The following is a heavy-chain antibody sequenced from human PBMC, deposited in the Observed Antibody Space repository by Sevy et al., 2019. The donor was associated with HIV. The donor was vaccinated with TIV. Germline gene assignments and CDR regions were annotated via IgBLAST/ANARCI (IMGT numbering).Heavy chain of an antibody. CDR1: GFTFGDYA. CDR3: TRGYYYDSSGYSDY. Sequence: GGSLRLSCTGSGFTFGDYAMSWFRQAPGMGLEWVGFIRSKDYGGATEYAASVKGRFTTSREDSKSIADLQMNSLKTEDTAVYYCTRGYYYDSSGYSDYWGQGTLVTVSS. J-gene: IGHJ4*02. CDR2: IRSKDYGGAT. V-gene: IGHV3-49*03. D-gene: IGHD3-22*01.